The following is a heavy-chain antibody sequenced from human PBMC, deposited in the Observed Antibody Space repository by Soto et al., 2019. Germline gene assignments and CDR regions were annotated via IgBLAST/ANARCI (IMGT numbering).Heavy chain of an antibody. CDR2: ISYDGSNK. CDR1: GFTFSSYA. Sequence: PGGSLRLSCAASGFTFSSYAMHWVCQAPGKGLEWVAVISYDGSNKYYADSVKGRFTISRDNSKNTLYLQMNSLRAEDTAVYYRAKAGIRYFVWFTPGYWGQGTLVTVSS. V-gene: IGHV3-30-3*01. CDR3: AKAGIRYFVWFTPGY. J-gene: IGHJ4*02. D-gene: IGHD3-9*01.